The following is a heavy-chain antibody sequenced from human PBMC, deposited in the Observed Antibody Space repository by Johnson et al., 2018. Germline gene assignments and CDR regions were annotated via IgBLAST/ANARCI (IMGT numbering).Heavy chain of an antibody. D-gene: IGHD6-6*01. Sequence: QVQLVESGAEVKKPGASXKVSCKASGYTFTNSDLNWVRQAAGQGLEWMGGMNPNTGHTGYAQTFQERVTMTRNTSISTAYMVLSSLGSEDTPVYYCATRGTSSHYYYYYMDVWGIGTTVTVSS. CDR1: GYTFTNSD. CDR3: ATRGTSSHYYYYYMDV. J-gene: IGHJ6*03. V-gene: IGHV1-8*01. CDR2: MNPNTGHT.